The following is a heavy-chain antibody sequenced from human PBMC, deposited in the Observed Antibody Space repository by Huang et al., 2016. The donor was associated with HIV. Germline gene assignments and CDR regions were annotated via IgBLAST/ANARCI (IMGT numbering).Heavy chain of an antibody. CDR3: AKYVHESRGHYIQAFDH. CDR2: IVGSVGST. D-gene: IGHD3-22*01. Sequence: EVQLLESGGGLVQPGGSLRLSCAGSGFAVSNNDMSWVRQVPGNVVEGFSGIVGSVGSTYYAYSLKGRFTISRENSKNTLYLQMNSLTAEDTAVYFCAKYVHESRGHYIQAFDHWGQGTLVTVSS. CDR1: GFAVSNND. J-gene: IGHJ4*02. V-gene: IGHV3-23*01.